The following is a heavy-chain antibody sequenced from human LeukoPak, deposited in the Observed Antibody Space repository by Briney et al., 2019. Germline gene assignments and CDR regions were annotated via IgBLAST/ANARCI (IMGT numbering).Heavy chain of an antibody. V-gene: IGHV4-39*01. CDR1: GGSISSSNYF. D-gene: IGHD5-24*01. Sequence: SETLSLTCTVSGGSISSSNYFWGWIRQTPGMGLEWIGSIYYSGTIYYNPSFKSRVTISVDTSKNQFSLRLSSVTAADTAVYYCARHEEEDGYNAKTFDYWGQGTLVTVSS. CDR3: ARHEEEDGYNAKTFDY. CDR2: IYYSGTI. J-gene: IGHJ4*02.